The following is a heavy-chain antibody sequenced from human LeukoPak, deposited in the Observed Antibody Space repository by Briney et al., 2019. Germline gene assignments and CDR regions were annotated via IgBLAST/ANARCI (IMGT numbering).Heavy chain of an antibody. V-gene: IGHV3-74*03. Sequence: PGGSLRLSCVGSGLGLSGYWMHWVRQVPGKGLAWLSRIDSDGGRIQYADSVKGRFTISRDNAKNTVYLQMNRLRPADTAFLYCVADRGNRSGGDVGGQGTLVTVSS. CDR3: VADRGNRSGGDV. CDR1: GLGLSGYW. J-gene: IGHJ4*02. D-gene: IGHD1-14*01. CDR2: IDSDGGRI.